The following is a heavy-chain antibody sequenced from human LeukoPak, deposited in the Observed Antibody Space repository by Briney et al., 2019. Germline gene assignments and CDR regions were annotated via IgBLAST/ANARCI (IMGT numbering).Heavy chain of an antibody. D-gene: IGHD3-22*01. V-gene: IGHV4-30-2*01. CDR1: GGSISSGGYY. Sequence: SQTLSLTCTVSGGSISSGGYYWSWIRQPPGKGLEWIGYIYHSGSTYYNPSLKSRVTISVDTSKNQFSLKLSSVTAADTAVYYCARGSSGYYYLHAFDIWGQGTMVTVSS. J-gene: IGHJ3*02. CDR3: ARGSSGYYYLHAFDI. CDR2: IYHSGST.